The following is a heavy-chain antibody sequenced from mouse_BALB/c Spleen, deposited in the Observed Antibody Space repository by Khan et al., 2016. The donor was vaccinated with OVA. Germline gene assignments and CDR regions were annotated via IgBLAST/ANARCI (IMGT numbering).Heavy chain of an antibody. CDR1: GYIFSSYW. V-gene: IGHV1-76*01. D-gene: IGHD1-1*02. CDR2: IYPGTDNT. CDR3: AREEAWYHCDH. J-gene: IGHJ2*01. Sequence: QVQLKQSGAELVRPGASVKLSCKTSGYIFSSYWIHWVKQRSGQGLEWIARIYPGTDNTYYNEKFKDKATLTADKSSSTAYMQLSSLKSEDSDVDFCAREEAWYHCDHWGQGTTLTVSS.